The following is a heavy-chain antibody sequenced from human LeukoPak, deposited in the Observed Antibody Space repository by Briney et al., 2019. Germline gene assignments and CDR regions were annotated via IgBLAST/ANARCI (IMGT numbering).Heavy chain of an antibody. CDR2: ISDSGST. CDR3: AKGRGSTSIYEY. V-gene: IGHV3-23*01. D-gene: IGHD2-2*01. J-gene: IGHJ4*02. CDR1: GFTLRSCG. Sequence: GGSLRLSCAASGFTLRSCGISWVRQTPGKGLEWVSFISDSGSTHYSDSVKGRFTMSRDTSQNTLYLQMNSLRDDDTAAYYCAKGRGSTSIYEYWGQGTLVTVSS.